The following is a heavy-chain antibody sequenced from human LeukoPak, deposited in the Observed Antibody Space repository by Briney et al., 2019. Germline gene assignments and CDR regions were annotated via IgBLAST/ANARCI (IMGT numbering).Heavy chain of an antibody. CDR1: GYSFTSYW. V-gene: IGHV5-51*01. CDR2: IYPGDSDT. CDR3: ASTYSSSWYEFDY. Sequence: GESLKISCKGSGYSFTSYWIGWVRQMPGKGLEWMGIIYPGDSDTRYSPSFQGQATISADKSISTAYLQWSSLKASDTAMYYCASTYSSSWYEFDYWGQGTLVTVSS. D-gene: IGHD6-13*01. J-gene: IGHJ4*02.